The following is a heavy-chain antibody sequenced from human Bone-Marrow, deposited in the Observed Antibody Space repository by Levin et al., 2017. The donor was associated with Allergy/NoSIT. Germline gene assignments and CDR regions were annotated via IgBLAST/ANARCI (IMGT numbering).Heavy chain of an antibody. V-gene: IGHV1-2*02. D-gene: IGHD6-19*01. Sequence: GESLKISCKASGYTFTDYFIHWVRLAPGQGLEWMGWINPNSGDTDSSQNFQGTVTMTRDQSISTAYMEVTSLTSNDTALYYCARISSAAFDMWGQGTVVTVSS. J-gene: IGHJ3*02. CDR3: ARISSAAFDM. CDR1: GYTFTDYF. CDR2: INPNSGDT.